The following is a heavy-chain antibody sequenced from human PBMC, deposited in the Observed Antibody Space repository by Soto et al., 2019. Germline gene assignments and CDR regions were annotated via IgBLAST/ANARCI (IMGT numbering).Heavy chain of an antibody. CDR2: ISGSGGST. CDR1: GFTFSSYA. Sequence: EVQLLESGGGLVQPGGSLRLSCAASGFTFSSYAMSWVRQAPGKGLERVSAISGSGGSTYYADSVKGRFTISRDNSKNTLYLQMNRLRAEDTAVYYWAANRGYNYYYGMAVWGRGNTVPVSS. CDR3: AANRGYNYYYGMAV. J-gene: IGHJ6*02. D-gene: IGHD3-22*01. V-gene: IGHV3-23*01.